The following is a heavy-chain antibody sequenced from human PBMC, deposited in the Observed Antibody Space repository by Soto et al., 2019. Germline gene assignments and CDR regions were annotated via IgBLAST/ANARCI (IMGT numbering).Heavy chain of an antibody. CDR1: GYTFTSYG. J-gene: IGHJ4*02. Sequence: ASVKVSCKASGYTFTSYGISWVRQAPGQGLEWMGWINAYNGNTNYAQKFQGRVTITRDTSASTAYMELSSLRSEDTAVYYCARGASPLIDYWGQGTLVTVS. V-gene: IGHV1-18*01. CDR2: INAYNGNT. CDR3: ARGASPLIDY. D-gene: IGHD1-26*01.